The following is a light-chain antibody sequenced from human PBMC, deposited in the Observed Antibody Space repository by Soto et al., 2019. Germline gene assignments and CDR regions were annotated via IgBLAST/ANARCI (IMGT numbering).Light chain of an antibody. J-gene: IGKJ1*01. V-gene: IGKV3-15*01. CDR3: QQYNNLAGT. CDR2: GAS. CDR1: QSVSSN. Sequence: EIVMTQSPATLSVSPGERATLSCRASQSVSSNLAWYQQKPGQAPRLLIYGASTRATGIPARFSGSGSGTEFTLTISSLQSEDFAVYYCQQYNNLAGTFRRGTNVEIQ.